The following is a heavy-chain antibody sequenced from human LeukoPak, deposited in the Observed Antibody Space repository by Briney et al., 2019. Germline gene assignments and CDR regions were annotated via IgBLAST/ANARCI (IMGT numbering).Heavy chain of an antibody. V-gene: IGHV1-2*02. CDR2: INPNSGGT. Sequence: ASVKVSCKASGYTFTGYYMHWVRQAPGQGLEWMGWINPNSGGTNYAQKFQGRVTMTRDTSISTAYMELSRLRSDDTAVYYCAREGGGSGSRPKRAFDIWGQGTMVTVSS. D-gene: IGHD6-19*01. J-gene: IGHJ3*02. CDR1: GYTFTGYY. CDR3: AREGGGSGSRPKRAFDI.